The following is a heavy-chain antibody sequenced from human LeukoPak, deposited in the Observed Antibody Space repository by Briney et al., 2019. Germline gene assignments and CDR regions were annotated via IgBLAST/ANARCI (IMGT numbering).Heavy chain of an antibody. CDR1: GYTFTSYY. J-gene: IGHJ4*02. D-gene: IGHD6-19*01. CDR3: ALAVAGLDY. CDR2: INPSGGST. Sequence: ASVTVCCTASGYTFTSYYMHWVRQAPGQGLEWMGIINPSGGSTSYAQKFQGRVTMTRDTSTSTVYMELSSLRSEDTAVYYCALAVAGLDYWGQGTLVTVSS. V-gene: IGHV1-46*01.